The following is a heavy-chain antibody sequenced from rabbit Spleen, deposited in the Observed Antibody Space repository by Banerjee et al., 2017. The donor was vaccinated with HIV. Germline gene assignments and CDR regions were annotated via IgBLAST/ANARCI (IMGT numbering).Heavy chain of an antibody. CDR3: ARDLVGVIGWNFNL. CDR1: GFSFSSSYW. D-gene: IGHD1-1*01. V-gene: IGHV1S40*01. Sequence: QSLEESGGDLVKPGASLTLTCTASGFSFSSSYWICWVRQAPGKGLEWIACIYGGSSGSTYYASWAKGRFIMSRPSSTTVTLQMTSLTVADTATYFCARDLVGVIGWNFNLWGPGTLVTVS. CDR2: IYGGSSGST. J-gene: IGHJ4*01.